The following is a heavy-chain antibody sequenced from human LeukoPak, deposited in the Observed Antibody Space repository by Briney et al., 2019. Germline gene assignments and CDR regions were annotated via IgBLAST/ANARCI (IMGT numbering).Heavy chain of an antibody. D-gene: IGHD4-17*01. V-gene: IGHV4-39*01. CDR1: GGSISSSSYY. CDR2: IYYSGST. Sequence: SETLSLTCTVSGGSISSSSYYWGWIRQPPGKGLEWIGSIYYSGSTYYNPSLKSRVTISVDTSKNQFSLKLSSVTAADTAVYYCARRSDYGYDSWGQGTLVTVSS. CDR3: ARRSDYGYDS. J-gene: IGHJ4*02.